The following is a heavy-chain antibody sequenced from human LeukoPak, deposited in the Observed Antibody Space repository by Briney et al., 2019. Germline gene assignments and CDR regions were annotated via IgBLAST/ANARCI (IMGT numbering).Heavy chain of an antibody. Sequence: ASVKVSCKASGGTFSSYSLSWVRQAPGQGLEWMGWINPNSGGTNYAQKFQGRVTMTRDTSISTAYMELSRLRSDDTAVYYCAGGLAATRGRRGYYFDYWGQGTLVTVSS. CDR1: GGTFSSYS. CDR2: INPNSGGT. V-gene: IGHV1-2*02. CDR3: AGGLAATRGRRGYYFDY. D-gene: IGHD6-13*01. J-gene: IGHJ4*02.